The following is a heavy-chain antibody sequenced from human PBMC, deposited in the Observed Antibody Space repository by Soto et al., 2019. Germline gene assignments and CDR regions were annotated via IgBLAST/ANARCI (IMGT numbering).Heavy chain of an antibody. V-gene: IGHV1-46*01. D-gene: IGHD6-19*01. CDR2: INPSGGST. J-gene: IGHJ1*01. CDR1: GYTLTIYY. Sequence: ASVKVSCKASGYTLTIYYMHWVRQAPGQGLEWMGIINPSGGSTSYAQKFQGRVTMTRDTSTSTVYMELSSLRSEDTAVYYCARDALYSSGWYRYFQHWGQGTLVTVSS. CDR3: ARDALYSSGWYRYFQH.